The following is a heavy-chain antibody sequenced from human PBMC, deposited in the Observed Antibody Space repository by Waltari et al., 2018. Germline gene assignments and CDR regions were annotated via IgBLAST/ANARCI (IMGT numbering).Heavy chain of an antibody. CDR3: ARGDIQLWSTVRVYYYGMDV. CDR2: MNPNSGNT. V-gene: IGHV1-8*02. Sequence: QVQLVQSGAEVKKPGASVKVSCKASGYTFTSYDINWVRQATGQGLEWMGWMNPNSGNTGYEQKFQGRVTMTRNTSISTAYMELSSLRSEDTAVYYCARGDIQLWSTVRVYYYGMDVWGQGTTVTVSS. J-gene: IGHJ6*02. CDR1: GYTFTSYD. D-gene: IGHD5-18*01.